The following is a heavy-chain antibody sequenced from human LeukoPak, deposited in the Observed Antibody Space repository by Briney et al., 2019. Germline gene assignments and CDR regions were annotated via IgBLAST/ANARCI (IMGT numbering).Heavy chain of an antibody. CDR2: IKQDGSEK. V-gene: IGHV3-7*01. D-gene: IGHD5-18*01. Sequence: QPGGSLRLSCAASGFTFSSYSMNWVRQAPGKGLEWVANIKQDGSEKYYVDSVKGRFTMSRDNAKNSLYLQMNSLRAEDTAVYYCARAPWIQLWSYYFDYWGQGTLVTVSS. J-gene: IGHJ4*02. CDR1: GFTFSSYS. CDR3: ARAPWIQLWSYYFDY.